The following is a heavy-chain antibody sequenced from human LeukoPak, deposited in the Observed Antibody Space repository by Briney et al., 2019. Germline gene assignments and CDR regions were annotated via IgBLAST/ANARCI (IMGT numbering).Heavy chain of an antibody. J-gene: IGHJ5*02. CDR2: ISAYNGNT. V-gene: IGHV1-18*01. D-gene: IGHD3-3*01. Sequence: ASVKVSCKASGYTFTSYGISWVRQAPGQGLEWMGWISAYNGNTNYAQKLQGRVAMTTDTSTSTAYMELRSLRSDDTAVYYCARSTLHCDFWSGYYTATSWFDPWGQGTLVTVSS. CDR1: GYTFTSYG. CDR3: ARSTLHCDFWSGYYTATSWFDP.